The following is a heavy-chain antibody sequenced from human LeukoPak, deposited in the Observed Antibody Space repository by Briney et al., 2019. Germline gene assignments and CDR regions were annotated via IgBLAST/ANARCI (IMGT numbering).Heavy chain of an antibody. CDR3: ARGLPGGGVVIEFYFDY. CDR1: GGSFSGYY. D-gene: IGHD3-3*01. CDR2: INHSGST. V-gene: IGHV4-34*01. Sequence: SETLSLTCAVYGGSFSGYYWSWIRQPPGKGLEWIGEINHSGSTYYNPSLKSRVTISVDTSKNQFSLKLSSVTAADTAVYYCARGLPGGGVVIEFYFDYWGQGTLVTVSS. J-gene: IGHJ4*02.